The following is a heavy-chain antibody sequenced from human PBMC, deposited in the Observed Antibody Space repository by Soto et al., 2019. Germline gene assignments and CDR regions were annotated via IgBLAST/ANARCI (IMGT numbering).Heavy chain of an antibody. V-gene: IGHV3-30-3*01. CDR1: GFTFSSYA. CDR3: AREEQWLRYFDL. CDR2: ISYDGSNK. D-gene: IGHD6-19*01. J-gene: IGHJ2*01. Sequence: QVQLVESGGGVVQPGRSLRLSCAASGFTFSSYAMHWVRQAPGKGLEWVAVISYDGSNKYYADSVKGRFTISRDNSKNTRYLQMNSLRAEDTAVYYCAREEQWLRYFDLWGRGTLVTVSS.